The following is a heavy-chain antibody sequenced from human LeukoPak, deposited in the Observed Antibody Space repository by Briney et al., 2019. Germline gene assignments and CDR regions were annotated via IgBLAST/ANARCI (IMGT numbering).Heavy chain of an antibody. CDR1: GYTFTSYG. CDR3: AREAVAATPFDY. CDR2: ISAYSGNT. Sequence: ASVKVSCKASGYTFTSYGTSWVRQAPGQGLEWMGWISAYSGNTNYAQKLQGRVTMTTDTSTSTAYMELRSLRSDDTAVYYCAREAVAATPFDYWGQGTLVTVSS. V-gene: IGHV1-18*01. J-gene: IGHJ4*02. D-gene: IGHD2-15*01.